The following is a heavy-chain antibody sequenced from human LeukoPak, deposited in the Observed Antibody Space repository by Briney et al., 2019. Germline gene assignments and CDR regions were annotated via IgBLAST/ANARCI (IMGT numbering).Heavy chain of an antibody. CDR1: GYSFTSYW. J-gene: IGHJ6*03. V-gene: IGHV5-51*01. CDR3: ARQRGIAVAGTGGVYYYMDV. D-gene: IGHD6-19*01. Sequence: GESLKISCKGSGYSFTSYWIGWVRQMPGKGLEWMGIIYPGDSDTRYSPSFQGQVTISADKSISTAYLQWSSLKASDTAMYYCARQRGIAVAGTGGVYYYMDVWGKGTTVTVSS. CDR2: IYPGDSDT.